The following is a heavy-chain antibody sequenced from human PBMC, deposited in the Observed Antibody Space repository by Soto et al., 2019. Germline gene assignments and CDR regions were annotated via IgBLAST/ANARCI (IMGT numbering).Heavy chain of an antibody. V-gene: IGHV1-46*01. CDR2: INPSGTTT. J-gene: IGHJ6*02. CDR3: PRPQIASHYYYGMDV. Sequence: QVQLVQSGAEVKKPGASVKVSCKASGYTFTSYYMHWVRQAPGQGLEWMGIINPSGTTTDYAQKFHGRVTMTRDTSTSTYYMELSSLRSEDTAVYYWPRPQIASHYYYGMDVRGQGTTVAVS. CDR1: GYTFTSYY. D-gene: IGHD2-2*01.